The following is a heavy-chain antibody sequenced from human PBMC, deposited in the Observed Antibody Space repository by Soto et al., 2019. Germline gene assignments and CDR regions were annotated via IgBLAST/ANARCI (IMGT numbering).Heavy chain of an antibody. D-gene: IGHD1-26*01. J-gene: IGHJ4*02. CDR1: GFTFSSYS. Sequence: EVQLVESGGGLVKPGGSLRLSCAASGFTFSSYSMNWVRQAPGKGLEWVSSISSSSSYIYYADSVKGRFTISRDNAKNSMYLEMSSLRAEDTDVYYCASDLVGASDYWGQGTMVTV. CDR2: ISSSSSYI. CDR3: ASDLVGASDY. V-gene: IGHV3-21*01.